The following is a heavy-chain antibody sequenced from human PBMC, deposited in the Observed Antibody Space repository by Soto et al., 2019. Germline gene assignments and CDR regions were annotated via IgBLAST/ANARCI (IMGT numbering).Heavy chain of an antibody. J-gene: IGHJ5*02. Sequence: HPGGSLRLSCAASGFTFSSYAMTWVRQAPGKGLEWVSGISGGGGSTYYADSARGRFTISRDNSKNTLSLLMNSLRAEDTAVYYCAKIAYYDILSGSRKCNWFDPWGQGTLVTVSS. CDR2: ISGGGGST. V-gene: IGHV3-23*01. CDR1: GFTFSSYA. D-gene: IGHD3-9*01. CDR3: AKIAYYDILSGSRKCNWFDP.